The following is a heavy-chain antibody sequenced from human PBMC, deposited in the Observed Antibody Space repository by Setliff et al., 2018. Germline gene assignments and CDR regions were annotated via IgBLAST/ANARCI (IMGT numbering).Heavy chain of an antibody. V-gene: IGHV3-15*01. CDR1: GASINSLTW. J-gene: IGHJ4*02. Sequence: ETLSLTCAVSGASINSLTWWSWVRQAPGKGLEWVGRIKSKTDGATTDYAAPVKGRFTISRDDSKNTLYLQMSSLKTEDTAVYYCTIGNSETSSKRGYFDHWGQGALVTVSS. CDR3: TIGNSETSSKRGYFDH. D-gene: IGHD2-2*01. CDR2: IKSKTDGATT.